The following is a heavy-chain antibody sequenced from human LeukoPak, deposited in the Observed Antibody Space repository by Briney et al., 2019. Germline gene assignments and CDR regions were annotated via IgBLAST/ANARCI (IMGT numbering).Heavy chain of an antibody. J-gene: IGHJ4*02. CDR3: ARATKVLPAATPDY. CDR2: ISSSGVYI. D-gene: IGHD2-2*01. V-gene: IGHV3-21*01. Sequence: GGSLRLSCAASGFTFSTYSMNWVRQAPGRGLEWVSSISSSGVYIYYADSVKGRFTISRDNGKNSLFLQMNSLRAEDTAVYYCARATKVLPAATPDYWGQGTLVTVSS. CDR1: GFTFSTYS.